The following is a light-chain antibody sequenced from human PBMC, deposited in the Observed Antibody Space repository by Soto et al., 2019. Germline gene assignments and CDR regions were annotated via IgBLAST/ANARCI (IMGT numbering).Light chain of an antibody. CDR1: QGIGTW. V-gene: IGKV1-12*01. J-gene: IGKJ5*01. CDR3: QQTDSYLIT. Sequence: DIQMTQSPSSVSASVGDSVTITCRASQGIGTWLAWYQQRPGQGPNLLIYAASSLESGVPSRFSGSESGTDFTLTISSLEPEDFATYYCQQTDSYLITFGQGTRLEIK. CDR2: AAS.